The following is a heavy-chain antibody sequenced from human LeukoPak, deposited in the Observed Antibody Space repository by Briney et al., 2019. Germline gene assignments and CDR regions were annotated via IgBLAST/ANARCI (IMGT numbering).Heavy chain of an antibody. CDR2: IIPIFGTA. J-gene: IGHJ4*02. CDR3: ARRGYYGSGSYYSGFDY. D-gene: IGHD3-10*01. Sequence: SVKVSCKASGGTFSSYAISWVRQAPGQGLEWMGGIIPIFGTANYAQKFQGRVTITADESTSTAYMELSSLRSEDTAVYYCARRGYYGSGSYYSGFDYWGQGTLVTVSS. CDR1: GGTFSSYA. V-gene: IGHV1-69*13.